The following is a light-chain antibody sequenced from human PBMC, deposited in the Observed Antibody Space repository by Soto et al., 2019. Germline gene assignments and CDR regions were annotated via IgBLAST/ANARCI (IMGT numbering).Light chain of an antibody. CDR1: QSVSSY. Sequence: EIVLTQSPATLSLSPGERATLSCRASQSVSSYLAWYQQKPGQAPRLLIYDASNRATGIPARFSGSGSGTDFPLPLHRLKPEDFSVYYFQQRSHLPPSITFGQGTRLEIK. V-gene: IGKV3-11*01. CDR2: DAS. J-gene: IGKJ5*01. CDR3: QQRSHLPPSIT.